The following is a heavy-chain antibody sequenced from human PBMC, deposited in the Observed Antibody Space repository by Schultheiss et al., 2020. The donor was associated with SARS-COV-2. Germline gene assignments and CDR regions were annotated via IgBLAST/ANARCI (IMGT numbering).Heavy chain of an antibody. V-gene: IGHV1-69*13. Sequence: SVKVSCKASGYTFTSYAMNWVRQAPGQGLEWMGGIIPIFGTANYAQKFQGRVTITADESTSTAYMELSSLRSEDTAVYYCKTRFVVVPAATREKRENWFDPWGQGTLVTVSS. CDR1: GYTFTSYA. J-gene: IGHJ5*02. CDR3: KTRFVVVPAATREKRENWFDP. CDR2: IIPIFGTA. D-gene: IGHD2-2*01.